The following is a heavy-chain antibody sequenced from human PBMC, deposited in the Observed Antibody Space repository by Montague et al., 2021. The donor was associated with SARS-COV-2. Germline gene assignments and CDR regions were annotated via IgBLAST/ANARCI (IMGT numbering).Heavy chain of an antibody. CDR3: AYKRSGWPIEFGH. Sequence: PALVKPTQTLTLTCSFSGFSRSSRGVGVGWIRQPPGKALECLALSYWNDDRRYSPSLKNRLSVSKDDSKNQVVLTMTNMETVDTGTYYCAYKRSGWPIEFGHWGQGTLVTVSS. J-gene: IGHJ4*02. D-gene: IGHD6-19*01. CDR1: GFSRSSRGVG. CDR2: SYWNDDR. V-gene: IGHV2-5*01.